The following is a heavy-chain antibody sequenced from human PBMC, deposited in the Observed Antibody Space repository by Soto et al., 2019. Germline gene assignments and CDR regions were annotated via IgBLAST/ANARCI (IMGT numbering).Heavy chain of an antibody. Sequence: GSLRLSCAASGFTFSSCAVSWVRQAPGKGPEWISSISGSGSTIYYADSVKGRFTISRDNSKNTLYLQMSSLRAEDTAVYYCAIVFYYNDSSGYYYFDYWGQGTLVTVSS. D-gene: IGHD3-22*01. CDR3: AIVFYYNDSSGYYYFDY. J-gene: IGHJ4*02. V-gene: IGHV3-23*01. CDR2: ISGSGSTI. CDR1: GFTFSSCA.